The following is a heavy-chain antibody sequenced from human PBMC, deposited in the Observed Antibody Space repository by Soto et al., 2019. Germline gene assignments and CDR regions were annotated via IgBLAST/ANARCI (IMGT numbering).Heavy chain of an antibody. CDR2: IIPIFGTA. V-gene: IGHV1-69*01. CDR1: GGTFSSYA. J-gene: IGHJ6*02. Sequence: QVQLVQSGAEVKKPGSSVKVSCKASGGTFSSYAISWVRQAPGQGLEWMGGIIPIFGTANYAQKFQGRVTITADESTSTAYMELSRLRSEDTAVYYCARDHPLEYSSFHCGMDVCGQGTTVPVSS. D-gene: IGHD6-6*01. CDR3: ARDHPLEYSSFHCGMDV.